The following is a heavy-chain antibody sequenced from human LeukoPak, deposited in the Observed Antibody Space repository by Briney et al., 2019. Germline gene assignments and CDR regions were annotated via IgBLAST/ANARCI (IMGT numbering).Heavy chain of an antibody. V-gene: IGHV3-43D*04. J-gene: IGHJ5*02. CDR1: GFTFDDYA. Sequence: GGSLRLSCAASGFTFDDYAMHWVRHAPGKGLEWVSLISWDGGSTYYADSVKGRFSISRDNSKNSLYLQMNSLRAEDTALYYCAKAGSAARPQFSLDPWGQGTLVTVSS. CDR2: ISWDGGST. CDR3: AKAGSAARPQFSLDP. D-gene: IGHD6-6*01.